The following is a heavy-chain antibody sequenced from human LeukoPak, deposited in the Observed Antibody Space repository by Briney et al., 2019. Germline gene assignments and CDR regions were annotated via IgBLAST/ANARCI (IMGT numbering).Heavy chain of an antibody. Sequence: GGSLRLSCAASGFTFSSYSMNWVRQAPGKGLEWVSSISSSSSYIYYADSVKGRFTISRDNAKNSLYLQMNSLRAEDTAVYYCVRDYNSLRPLDYWGQGNLVTVSS. CDR2: ISSSSSYI. CDR3: VRDYNSLRPLDY. J-gene: IGHJ4*02. CDR1: GFTFSSYS. V-gene: IGHV3-21*01. D-gene: IGHD6-6*01.